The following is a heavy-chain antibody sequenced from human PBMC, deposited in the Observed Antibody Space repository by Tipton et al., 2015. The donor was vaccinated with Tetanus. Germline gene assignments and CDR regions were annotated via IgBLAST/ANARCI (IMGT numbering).Heavy chain of an antibody. D-gene: IGHD4-17*01. CDR2: IYYSGST. CDR1: GGSISSSSYY. J-gene: IGHJ4*02. Sequence: SLRLSCTVSGGSISSSSYYWGWIRQPPGKGLEWIGSIYYSGSTYYNPSLKSRVTISVDTPKNLFPLKLSSVTAADTAVYYCARQTVTTARGPHFDYWGQGTLVTVSS. V-gene: IGHV4-39*01. CDR3: ARQTVTTARGPHFDY.